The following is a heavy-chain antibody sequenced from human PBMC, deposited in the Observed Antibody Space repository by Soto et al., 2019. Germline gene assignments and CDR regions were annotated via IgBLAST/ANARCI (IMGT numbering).Heavy chain of an antibody. V-gene: IGHV1-69*04. D-gene: IGHD2-2*01. J-gene: IGHJ6*02. CDR1: GGTFSSYT. Sequence: SVKVSCKASGGTFSSYTISWVRQAPGQGLEWMGRIIPILGIANYAQKFQGRVTITADKSTSTAYMELSSLRSEDTAVYYCAREGPVNCSSTSCYLHYGMDVWGQGTTVTVSS. CDR3: AREGPVNCSSTSCYLHYGMDV. CDR2: IIPILGIA.